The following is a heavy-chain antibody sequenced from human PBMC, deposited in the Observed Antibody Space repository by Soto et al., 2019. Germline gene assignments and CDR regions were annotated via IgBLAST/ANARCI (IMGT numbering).Heavy chain of an antibody. J-gene: IGHJ5*02. CDR3: ARGTSHDFWSGLNWFDP. Sequence: EVQLVESGGGLVKPGGSLRLSCAASGFTFSSYEMNWVRQAPGKGLEWVSYISSSGSTIYYADSVKGRFTISRDNAKNSLYLQMNSLRAEDTAVYYCARGTSHDFWSGLNWFDPWGQGTLVTVSS. V-gene: IGHV3-48*03. CDR2: ISSSGSTI. D-gene: IGHD3-3*01. CDR1: GFTFSSYE.